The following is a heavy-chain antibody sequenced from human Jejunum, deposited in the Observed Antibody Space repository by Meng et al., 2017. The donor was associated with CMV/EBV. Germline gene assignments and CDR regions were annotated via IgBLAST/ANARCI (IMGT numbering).Heavy chain of an antibody. D-gene: IGHD2-2*01. J-gene: IGHJ6*02. V-gene: IGHV3-9*01. Sequence: FDDYAMNWVRQAPGKGLEWVSGISWNSRSIVYADSVKGRFSISRDNANNSLYLQMNSLRAEDTALYYCAKSACSSTSCYYYGTDVWGQGTTVTVSS. CDR1: FDDYA. CDR2: ISWNSRSI. CDR3: AKSACSSTSCYYYGTDV.